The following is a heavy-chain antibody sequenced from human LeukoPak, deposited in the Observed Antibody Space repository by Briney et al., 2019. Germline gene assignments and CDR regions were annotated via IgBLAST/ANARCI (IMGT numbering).Heavy chain of an antibody. CDR1: GYTSTGDY. D-gene: IGHD2-2*01. Sequence: ASVQFSCKASGYTSTGDYMLWVGQAPGQGLEWMGWIKAKSSGAKYAQKFQGRVTMTRDTSISTAYMELSRLRSDDTAVYYCARDQGRTHQLLDWPSGMDVWGQGKTVTVSS. CDR3: ARDQGRTHQLLDWPSGMDV. J-gene: IGHJ6*02. V-gene: IGHV1-2*02. CDR2: IKAKSSGA.